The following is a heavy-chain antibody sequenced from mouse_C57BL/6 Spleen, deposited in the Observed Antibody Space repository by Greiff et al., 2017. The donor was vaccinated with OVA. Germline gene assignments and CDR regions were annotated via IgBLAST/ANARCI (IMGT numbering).Heavy chain of an antibody. V-gene: IGHV5-17*01. CDR1: GFTFSDYG. Sequence: EVKLVESGGGLVKPGGSLKLSCAASGFTFSDYGMHWVRQAPEKGLEWVSYISSGSSTIYYADTVKGRFTISRDNAKNTLFLQMTSLRSEDTAMYYWARPYYGSSPYYAMDYWGQGTSVTVSS. J-gene: IGHJ4*01. CDR3: ARPYYGSSPYYAMDY. CDR2: ISSGSSTI. D-gene: IGHD1-1*01.